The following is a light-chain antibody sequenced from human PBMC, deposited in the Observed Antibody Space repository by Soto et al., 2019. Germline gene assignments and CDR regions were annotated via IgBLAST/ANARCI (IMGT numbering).Light chain of an antibody. CDR1: QSISSW. V-gene: IGKV1-5*01. J-gene: IGKJ1*01. CDR3: QHYNSYSRT. CDR2: DAS. Sequence: DIQMTQSPSTLSASVGDRVTITCRASQSISSWLAWYQQKPGKAPKLLIYDASSLESGVPSRFSGSGSGTEFTLTSSILQPDDFATYYGQHYNSYSRTFGQGTKVEIK.